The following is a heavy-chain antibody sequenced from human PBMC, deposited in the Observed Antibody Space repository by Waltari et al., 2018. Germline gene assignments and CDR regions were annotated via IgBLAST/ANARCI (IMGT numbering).Heavy chain of an antibody. CDR3: ARREIGGPLDP. Sequence: QVQLVQSGAEVKKPGSSVQVSCRASGCTFGRFALSWVRQAPGQGLEWMGGIIPIFGTPNYAQRFQGRLTITADERTSTVFMELTSLTSDDTAIYFCARREIGGPLDPWGQGTLVTVSS. CDR1: GCTFGRFA. CDR2: IIPIFGTP. D-gene: IGHD1-1*01. J-gene: IGHJ5*02. V-gene: IGHV1-69*12.